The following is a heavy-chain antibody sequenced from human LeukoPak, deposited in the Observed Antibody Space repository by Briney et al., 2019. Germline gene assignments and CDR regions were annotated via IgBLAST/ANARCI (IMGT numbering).Heavy chain of an antibody. CDR2: INHSGST. J-gene: IGHJ4*02. CDR3: ARGGRRDIVVVPAAQYYGSRSYRYFDY. D-gene: IGHD2-2*01. CDR1: GGSFSGYY. Sequence: PSETLSLTCAVYGGSFSGYYWSWIRQPPGKGLEWIGEINHSGSTNYNPSLKSRVTISVDTSKNQFSLKLSSVTAADTAVYYCARGGRRDIVVVPAAQYYGSRSYRYFDYWGQGTLVTVSS. V-gene: IGHV4-34*01.